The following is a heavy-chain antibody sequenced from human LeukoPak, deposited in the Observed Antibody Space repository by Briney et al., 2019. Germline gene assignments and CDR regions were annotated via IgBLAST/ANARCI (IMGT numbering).Heavy chain of an antibody. J-gene: IGHJ4*02. D-gene: IGHD5-12*01. CDR3: ARDSDSGYGPFAS. Sequence: WVSVIHSGGTTNYADSVQGRFTISRDNSKTTVYLHMNSLRAEDTAVYYCARDSDSGYGPFASWGQGTLVTVSS. CDR2: IHSGGTT. V-gene: IGHV3-53*01.